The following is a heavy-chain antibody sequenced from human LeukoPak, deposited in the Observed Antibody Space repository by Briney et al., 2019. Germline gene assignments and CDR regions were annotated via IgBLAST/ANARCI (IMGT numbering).Heavy chain of an antibody. CDR1: GFTFSSSA. CDR3: ARSRSASTSGWYDYFDY. V-gene: IGHV3-30*04. CDR2: ISYDGSKK. D-gene: IGHD6-19*01. Sequence: GGSRRLSGAASGFTFSSSAMQWGRQAPGKGLEWGAGISYDGSKKYYAGSVKGRFTISRDDSKNTLYLQMNSLRGEDTAVYYCARSRSASTSGWYDYFDYWGRGTLVTVSS. J-gene: IGHJ4*02.